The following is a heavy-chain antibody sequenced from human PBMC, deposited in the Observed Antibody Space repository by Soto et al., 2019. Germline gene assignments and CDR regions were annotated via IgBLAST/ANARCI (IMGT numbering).Heavy chain of an antibody. J-gene: IGHJ5*01. CDR1: GFTFSSYW. CDR2: INSDGSST. V-gene: IGHV3-74*01. Sequence: GGSLRLSCAASGFTFSSYWMHWVRQAPGKGLVWVSRINSDGSSTSYADSVKGRFTISRDNAKNTLYLQMNSLRAEDTAVYYCAKVKAHSRGYLLDSCGQRTLLPISS. CDR3: AKVKAHSRGYLLDS. D-gene: IGHD1-26*01.